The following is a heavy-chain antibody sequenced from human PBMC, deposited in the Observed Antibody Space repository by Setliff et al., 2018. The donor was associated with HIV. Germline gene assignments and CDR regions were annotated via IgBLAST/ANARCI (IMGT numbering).Heavy chain of an antibody. V-gene: IGHV4-59*08. CDR2: IYYSGST. CDR3: ARRTSNLGMDV. CDR1: GGSISSHY. Sequence: SETLSLTCTVSGGSISSHYWSWIRQPPGKGLEWIGSIYYSGSTNYNPSLKSRVTISVDTSKNQFSLKLSSVTAADTAVYYCARRTSNLGMDVWGQGTTVTVSS. D-gene: IGHD1-1*01. J-gene: IGHJ6*02.